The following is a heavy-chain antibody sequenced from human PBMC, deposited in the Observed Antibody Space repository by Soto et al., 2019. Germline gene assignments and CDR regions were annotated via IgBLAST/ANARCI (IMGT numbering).Heavy chain of an antibody. CDR1: CASTSYGCFA. Sequence: PXETLSLPFTVGCASTSYGCFAWSWIRQSPGKGLEWIGYISHLENTYFNPSFKSRLTMSIDRSRNQFSLNLSSVTAADRAVYYCVRGGGYDPFDYWGQGVLVTVYS. CDR3: VRGGGYDPFDY. J-gene: IGHJ4*02. CDR2: ISHLENT. V-gene: IGHV4-30-2*06. D-gene: IGHD5-12*01.